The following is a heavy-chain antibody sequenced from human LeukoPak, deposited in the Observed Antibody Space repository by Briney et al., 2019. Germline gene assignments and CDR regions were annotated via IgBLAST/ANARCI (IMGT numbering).Heavy chain of an antibody. CDR3: AKDRQRESA. CDR1: GFTFSTYW. V-gene: IGHV3-30*18. D-gene: IGHD6-25*01. CDR2: ISYDGSNK. J-gene: IGHJ6*02. Sequence: GGSLRLSCAASGFTFSTYWMHWVRQAPGKGLEWVAVISYDGSNKYYADSVKGRFTISRDNSKNTLYLQMNSLRAEDTAVYYCAKDRQRESAWGQGTTVTVSS.